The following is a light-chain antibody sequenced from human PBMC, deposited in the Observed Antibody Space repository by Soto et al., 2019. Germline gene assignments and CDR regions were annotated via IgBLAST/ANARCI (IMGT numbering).Light chain of an antibody. CDR1: QSVDIN. CDR3: QQYRNWPRT. Sequence: EIVVTQSPATLSLSPGERATLSCRASQSVDINLAWYQQKPGQAPRLLIYGASTRATDMPGRFSGRGSGTEFTLTISSLQSEDYAVYYCQQYRNWPRTFGQGTKVDIK. V-gene: IGKV3-15*01. J-gene: IGKJ1*01. CDR2: GAS.